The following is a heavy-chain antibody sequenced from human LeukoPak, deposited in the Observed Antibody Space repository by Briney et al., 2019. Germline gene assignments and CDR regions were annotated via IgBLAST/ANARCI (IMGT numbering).Heavy chain of an antibody. Sequence: PGESLRLSCAASGFTFSSYWMTWVRQAPGKGLEWVANIKQDGSEKYYVDSVKGRFTISRDNAKNSLYLQMNSLRAEDTAVYYCARDRDSANYYGSGSYSDAFDIWGQGTMVTVSS. CDR3: ARDRDSANYYGSGSYSDAFDI. J-gene: IGHJ3*02. CDR2: IKQDGSEK. D-gene: IGHD3-10*01. CDR1: GFTFSSYW. V-gene: IGHV3-7*01.